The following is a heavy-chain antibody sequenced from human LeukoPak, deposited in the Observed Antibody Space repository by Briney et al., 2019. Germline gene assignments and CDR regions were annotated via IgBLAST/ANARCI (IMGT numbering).Heavy chain of an antibody. V-gene: IGHV3-48*03. CDR2: IRTTAEGAKYA. D-gene: IGHD3-9*01. J-gene: IGHJ4*02. CDR3: ATDQRYAFDY. Sequence: GGSLRLSCAASGFTFSSYEMNWVRQAPGKGLEWISNIRTTAEGAKYAYYADSVKGRVTISRDDGKNTLYLHMNSLRDDDTAVYYCATDQRYAFDYWGQGILVTVSS. CDR1: GFTFSSYE.